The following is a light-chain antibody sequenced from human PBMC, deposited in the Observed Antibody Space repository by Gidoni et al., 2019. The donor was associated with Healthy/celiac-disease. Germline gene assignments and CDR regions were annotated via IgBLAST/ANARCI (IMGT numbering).Light chain of an antibody. V-gene: IGKV3-15*01. CDR3: QQYNNWPPWT. CDR1: QSVSSN. J-gene: IGKJ1*01. Sequence: ELVMTQSPATLSVSPGERATLSCRTSQSVSSNLAWYQQKPGQAPSLLIYGASTRATGIPARFSGSGSGTEFTLTISRLQSEDCAVYYCQQYNNWPPWTFGQGTKVEIK. CDR2: GAS.